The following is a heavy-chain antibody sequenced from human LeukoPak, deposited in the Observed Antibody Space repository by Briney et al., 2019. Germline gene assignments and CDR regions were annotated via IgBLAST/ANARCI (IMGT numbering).Heavy chain of an antibody. J-gene: IGHJ4*02. CDR1: GFTFSSYG. Sequence: PGGSLRLSCAASGFTFSSYGMHWVRQAPGKGLEWVALIRYDGSNKYYADSVKGRFTISRDNSKNTLYLQMNSLRAEDTAVYYCAKDRAGGSYAGDYWGQGTLVTVSS. D-gene: IGHD1-26*01. V-gene: IGHV3-30*02. CDR3: AKDRAGGSYAGDY. CDR2: IRYDGSNK.